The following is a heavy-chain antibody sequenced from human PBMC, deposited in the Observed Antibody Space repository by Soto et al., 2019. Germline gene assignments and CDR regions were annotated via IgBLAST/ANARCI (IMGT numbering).Heavy chain of an antibody. CDR3: AKGEQPVAYYFFDY. Sequence: PGGSLRLSCVASGFSFSSYAMGWVRQAPGKGLEWVSAITSSGVTTYYADSVKGRFTISRDNSKNTVYLQMNSLRGEDTAVFFCAKGEQPVAYYFFDYWGLGTLVTVSS. J-gene: IGHJ4*02. V-gene: IGHV3-23*01. CDR1: GFSFSSYA. D-gene: IGHD2-21*01. CDR2: ITSSGVTT.